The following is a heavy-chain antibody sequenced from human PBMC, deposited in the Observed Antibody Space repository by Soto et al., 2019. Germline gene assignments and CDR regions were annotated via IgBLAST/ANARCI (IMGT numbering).Heavy chain of an antibody. CDR1: GYTFTSYG. D-gene: IGHD2-15*01. CDR2: ISAYNGNT. Sequence: ASVKVSCKASGYTFTSYGISWVRQAPGQGLEWMGWISAYNGNTNYAQKLQGRVTMTTDTSTSTAYMEMRSLRSDDTAVYYCASDLRGYCSGGSCHDAFDIWGQGTMVTVSS. V-gene: IGHV1-18*01. CDR3: ASDLRGYCSGGSCHDAFDI. J-gene: IGHJ3*02.